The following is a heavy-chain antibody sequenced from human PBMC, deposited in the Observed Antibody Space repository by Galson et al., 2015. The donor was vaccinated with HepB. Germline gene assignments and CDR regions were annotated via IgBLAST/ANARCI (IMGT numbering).Heavy chain of an antibody. J-gene: IGHJ2*01. CDR3: ARRYCSGGRCDSG. D-gene: IGHD2-15*01. CDR1: GLTISNYW. V-gene: IGHV3-74*01. Sequence: SLRLSCAVSGLTISNYWMHWVRQGPGKGLVWVSRINRDGSTTNYADSVKGRFTISRDNAKNTLYLQMNSLRAEDTAVYYCARRYCSGGRCDSGWGRGTLVTVSS. CDR2: INRDGSTT.